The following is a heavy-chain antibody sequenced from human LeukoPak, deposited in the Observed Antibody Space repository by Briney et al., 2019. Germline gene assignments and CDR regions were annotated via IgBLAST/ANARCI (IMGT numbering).Heavy chain of an antibody. Sequence: GGSLRLSCAASGFTFSSYGMHWVRQAPGKGLEWVAVIWYDGSNKCYADSVKGRFTISRDNSKNTLYLQMNSLRAEDTAVYYCARDDCSGGSCGLDYWGQGTLVTVSS. J-gene: IGHJ4*02. V-gene: IGHV3-33*01. D-gene: IGHD2-15*01. CDR3: ARDDCSGGSCGLDY. CDR1: GFTFSSYG. CDR2: IWYDGSNK.